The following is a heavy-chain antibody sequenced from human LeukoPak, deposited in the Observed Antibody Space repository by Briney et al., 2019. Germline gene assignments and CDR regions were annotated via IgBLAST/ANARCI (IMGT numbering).Heavy chain of an antibody. CDR3: ARGDGGASYCFFS. Sequence: ASVRVSCTASVYTLTLSYMHWGRQAPGQGLEWMGWINPNSGGTNYAQKFQGRVTMTRDTSISTAYMQLSRLTSDDTAVYYCARGDGGASYCFFSWGQGTLVTVSS. CDR1: VYTLTLSY. J-gene: IGHJ5*02. CDR2: INPNSGGT. V-gene: IGHV1-2*02. D-gene: IGHD1-26*01.